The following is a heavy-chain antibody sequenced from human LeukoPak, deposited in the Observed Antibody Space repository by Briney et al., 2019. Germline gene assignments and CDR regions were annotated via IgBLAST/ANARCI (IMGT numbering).Heavy chain of an antibody. CDR1: GLTFSSHW. D-gene: IGHD6-19*01. CDR2: ISYDGSDK. CDR3: ARDASGWSFDH. Sequence: GGSLRLSCAASGLTFSSHWMHWVRQAPGKGLDWVTFISYDGSDKYYADSVKGRFTISRDNSKNTLSLQMNSLRDDDTAVYYCARDASGWSFDHWGQGTPVTVS. J-gene: IGHJ4*02. V-gene: IGHV3-30*03.